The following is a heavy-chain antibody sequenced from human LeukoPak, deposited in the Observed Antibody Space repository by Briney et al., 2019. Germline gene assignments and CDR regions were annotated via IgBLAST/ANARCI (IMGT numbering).Heavy chain of an antibody. V-gene: IGHV3-30*18. D-gene: IGHD4-17*01. CDR1: GFTFSSYG. J-gene: IGHJ3*02. Sequence: GGSLRLSCAASGFTFSSYGMHWVRQAPGKGLEWVAVISYDGSNKYYADSVKGRFTISRDNSKNTLYLQMNSLRAEDTAVYYCAKDYGQGAFDIWGQGTMVTVSS. CDR2: ISYDGSNK. CDR3: AKDYGQGAFDI.